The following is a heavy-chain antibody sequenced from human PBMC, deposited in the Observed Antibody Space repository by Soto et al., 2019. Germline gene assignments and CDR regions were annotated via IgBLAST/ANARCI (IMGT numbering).Heavy chain of an antibody. CDR1: GFSFTSYW. D-gene: IGHD3-22*01. CDR2: IKQDGSEK. CDR3: ARDAGKYGSSGYYY. J-gene: IGHJ4*02. Sequence: GGSLRLSCAASGFSFTSYWTSWVRQAPRKGPEWVANIKQDGSEKYYVDSVKGRFTISRDNSKNSLYLQMNSLRAEDSAVYYCARDAGKYGSSGYYYWRQATLITVSS. V-gene: IGHV3-7*01.